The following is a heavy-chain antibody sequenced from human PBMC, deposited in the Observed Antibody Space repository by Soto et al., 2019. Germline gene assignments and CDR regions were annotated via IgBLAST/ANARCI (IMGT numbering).Heavy chain of an antibody. Sequence: SVKVSCKAAGVTFSDYALSWVRQAPGQGLEWMGGIIPMFATTNYAQKFQGRVTITADDSATTAHMELSSLKSEDTAVYYCARGRGIGFSSTWNIYWYYNMDVWGQGTTVTVSS. CDR3: ARGRGIGFSSTWNIYWYYNMDV. J-gene: IGHJ6*02. D-gene: IGHD6-13*01. CDR2: IIPMFATT. CDR1: GVTFSDYA. V-gene: IGHV1-69*13.